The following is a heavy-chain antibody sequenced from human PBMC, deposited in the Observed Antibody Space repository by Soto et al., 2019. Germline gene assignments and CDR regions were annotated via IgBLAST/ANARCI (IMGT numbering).Heavy chain of an antibody. CDR1: GYIFNDYY. V-gene: IGHV1-2*02. CDR3: RRGEDSGEHFDN. CDR2: IKPNSGDT. Sequence: QVQLVQSGAEVKKPGASVKVSCKASGYIFNDYYMHWVRQAPGQGLEWMGWIKPNSGDTKYAQKFQDRVTMTRDTSISTAYMELSRLRSDDTAVYYCRRGEDSGEHFDNWGQGTLVIVSS. J-gene: IGHJ4*02. D-gene: IGHD6-19*01.